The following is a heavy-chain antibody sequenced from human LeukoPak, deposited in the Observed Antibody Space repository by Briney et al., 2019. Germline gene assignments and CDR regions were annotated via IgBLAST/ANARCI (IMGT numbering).Heavy chain of an antibody. CDR1: GFTVSSNY. J-gene: IGHJ4*02. V-gene: IGHV3-53*05. CDR3: AKGAIGYCSSTSCFFDY. Sequence: GGSLRLSCAASGFTVSSNYMSWVRQAPGKGLEWVSVIYSGGSTYYADSVKGRFTIFRDNSKNTLYLQMNSLRAEDTAVYYCAKGAIGYCSSTSCFFDYWGQGTLVTVSS. D-gene: IGHD2-2*01. CDR2: IYSGGST.